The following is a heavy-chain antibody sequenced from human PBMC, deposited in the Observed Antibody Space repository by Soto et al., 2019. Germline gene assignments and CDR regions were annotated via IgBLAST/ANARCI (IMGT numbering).Heavy chain of an antibody. D-gene: IGHD3-16*01. CDR2: IIPIFSSR. Sequence: QGQLVQSGAEVKKPGSSVKVSCKTSRDTFNKYAFNWVRQAPEQGLEWMGWIIPIFSSRNYAEKFQGRVTITADDSTSTAYMELRSLRFEDTAVYYCARGETYLGVWGQGTTVTVSS. V-gene: IGHV1-69*01. J-gene: IGHJ6*02. CDR3: ARGETYLGV. CDR1: RDTFNKYA.